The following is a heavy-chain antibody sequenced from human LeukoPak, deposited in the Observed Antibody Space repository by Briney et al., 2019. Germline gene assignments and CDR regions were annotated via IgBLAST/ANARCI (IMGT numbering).Heavy chain of an antibody. J-gene: IGHJ1*01. CDR2: IWYDGSNK. CDR3: ARDRYCSGGSCYSPSLTGYFQH. D-gene: IGHD2-15*01. Sequence: GGSLRLSCAASGFTFSSYDMHWVRQAPGKGLEWVAVIWYDGSNKYYADSVKGRFTISRDNSKNTLYLQMNSLRAEDTAVYYCARDRYCSGGSCYSPSLTGYFQHWGQGTLVTVSS. V-gene: IGHV3-33*01. CDR1: GFTFSSYD.